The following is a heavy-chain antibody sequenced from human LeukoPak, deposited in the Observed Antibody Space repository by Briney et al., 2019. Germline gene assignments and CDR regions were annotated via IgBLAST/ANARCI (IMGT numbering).Heavy chain of an antibody. CDR1: GGTFSSYD. V-gene: IGHV1-69*06. Sequence: ASVKVSCKASGGTFSSYDIRWVRQAPGQGLEWMGGIIPIFGTANYARNFQGRVTITADKSTSTAYMELSRLRSEDTAMYYCARASGSYRRLDYWGQGTLVTVSS. D-gene: IGHD1-26*01. CDR3: ARASGSYRRLDY. CDR2: IIPIFGTA. J-gene: IGHJ4*02.